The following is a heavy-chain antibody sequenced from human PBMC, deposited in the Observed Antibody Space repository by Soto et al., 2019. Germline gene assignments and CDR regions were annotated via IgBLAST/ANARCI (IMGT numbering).Heavy chain of an antibody. CDR1: GGSISSGGYY. V-gene: IGHV4-31*03. CDR2: IYYSGST. Sequence: QVQLQESGPGLVKLSQTLSLTCTVSGGSISSGGYYWSWIRQHPGKGLEWIGYIYYSGSTYYNPSLKSRVTISVDTSKNQFSLKLSSVTAADTAVYYCARGVLTRSGWPFDYWGQGTLVTVSS. D-gene: IGHD6-19*01. J-gene: IGHJ4*02. CDR3: ARGVLTRSGWPFDY.